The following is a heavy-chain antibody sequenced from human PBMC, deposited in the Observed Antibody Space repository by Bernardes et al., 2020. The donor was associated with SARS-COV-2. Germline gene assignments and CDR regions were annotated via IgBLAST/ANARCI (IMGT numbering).Heavy chain of an antibody. CDR2: FDPEDGET. V-gene: IGHV1-24*01. CDR3: ATAFVVVPAAIPSAHYYYYGMDV. CDR1: GYTLTELS. J-gene: IGHJ6*02. D-gene: IGHD2-2*01. Sequence: ASVKVSCKVSGYTLTELSMHWVRQAPGKGLEWMGGFDPEDGETIYAQKFQGRVTMIEDTSTDTAYMELSSLRSEDTAVYYCATAFVVVPAAIPSAHYYYYGMDVWGQGTTVTVSS.